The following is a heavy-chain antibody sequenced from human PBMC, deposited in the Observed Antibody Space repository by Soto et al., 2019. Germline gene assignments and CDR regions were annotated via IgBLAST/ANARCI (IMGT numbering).Heavy chain of an antibody. CDR3: ARDIGSYGDYGLLDY. V-gene: IGHV1-18*01. CDR1: GYTFTSYG. CDR2: ISAYNGNT. Sequence: QVQLVQSGAEVKKPGASVKVSCKASGYTFTSYGISWVRQAPGQGLEWLGWISAYNGNTNYAQKLQGRVTMTTDTSTSTAYMERRSLRSDDTAVYYCARDIGSYGDYGLLDYWGQGTLVTVSS. J-gene: IGHJ4*02. D-gene: IGHD4-17*01.